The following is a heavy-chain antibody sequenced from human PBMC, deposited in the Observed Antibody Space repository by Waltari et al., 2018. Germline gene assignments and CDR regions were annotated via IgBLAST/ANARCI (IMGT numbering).Heavy chain of an antibody. J-gene: IGHJ6*02. V-gene: IGHV4-61*02. Sequence: QVQLQESGPGLVKPSQTLSLTCTVSGGSISSGSYYWSWIRQPAGKGLEWIGRIYTSGSTNYDPALKSRVTISVDTSKNQFSLKLSSVTAADTAVYYCARDVDYYYGMDVWGQGTTVTVSS. CDR2: IYTSGST. CDR1: GGSISSGSYY. CDR3: ARDVDYYYGMDV.